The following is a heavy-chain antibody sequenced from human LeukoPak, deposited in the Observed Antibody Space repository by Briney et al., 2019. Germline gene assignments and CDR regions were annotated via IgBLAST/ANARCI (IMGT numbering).Heavy chain of an antibody. V-gene: IGHV4-4*02. CDR2: SYHSGSP. J-gene: IGHJ4*02. Sequence: SETLSLTCAVSGGSISSNNWWGWVRQPPGKGLEWIGESYHSGSPNYNPSLRSRVTISVDKSRNHFSLNLSSVTAADTAVYYCARVNINNWHSCDYWGQGTLVSVSS. CDR1: GGSISSNNW. CDR3: ARVNINNWHSCDY. D-gene: IGHD1-1*01.